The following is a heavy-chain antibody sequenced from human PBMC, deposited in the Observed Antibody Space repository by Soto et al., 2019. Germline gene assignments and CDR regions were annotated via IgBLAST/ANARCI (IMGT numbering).Heavy chain of an antibody. J-gene: IGHJ4*02. V-gene: IGHV3-30*18. CDR3: AKDATDIVVVVAATDYYFDY. Sequence: GGSLRLSCAASGCTFSSPGMSWVRQAPGKGLEWVAVISYDGSNKYYADSVKGRFTISRDNSKNTLYLQMNSLRAEDTAVYYCAKDATDIVVVVAATDYYFDYWGQGTLVTVSS. CDR2: ISYDGSNK. CDR1: GCTFSSPG. D-gene: IGHD2-15*01.